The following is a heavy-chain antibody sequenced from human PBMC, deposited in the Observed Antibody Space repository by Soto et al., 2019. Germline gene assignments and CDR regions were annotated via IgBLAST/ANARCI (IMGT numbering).Heavy chain of an antibody. CDR1: GGSISSGGYY. J-gene: IGHJ5*02. CDR2: IYYSGST. Sequence: SETLSLTCTVSGGSISSGGYYWSWIRQHPGKGLEWIGYIYYSGSTYYNPSLKSRVTISVDTSKNQFSLKLSSVTAADTAVYYCAGLVPAAILYNWFDPWGQGTLVTVSS. V-gene: IGHV4-31*03. CDR3: AGLVPAAILYNWFDP. D-gene: IGHD2-2*02.